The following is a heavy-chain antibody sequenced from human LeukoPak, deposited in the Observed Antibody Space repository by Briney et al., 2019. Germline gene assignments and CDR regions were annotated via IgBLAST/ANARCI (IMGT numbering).Heavy chain of an antibody. CDR3: ARDGGAYSGSGSYYNWFDT. CDR1: GGSISSNSYY. Sequence: SETLSLTCTVSGGSISSNSYYWDWIRQPPGKGLEWIGEIHHSGSTNYNPSLKSRVTLSVEKSKNQFSLILNSVTAADTAVYYCARDGGAYSGSGSYYNWFDTWGQGTLVTVSS. V-gene: IGHV4-39*07. J-gene: IGHJ5*02. CDR2: IHHSGST. D-gene: IGHD3-10*01.